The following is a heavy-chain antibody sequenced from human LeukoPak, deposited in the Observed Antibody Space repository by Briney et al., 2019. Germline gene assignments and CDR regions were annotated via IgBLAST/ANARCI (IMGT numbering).Heavy chain of an antibody. J-gene: IGHJ4*02. CDR3: ARPTGGYDFWSGYYYFDY. V-gene: IGHV5-51*01. D-gene: IGHD3-3*01. CDR1: GYSFTSYW. CDR2: IYPGDSDT. Sequence: PGESLKISCKGSGYSFTSYWIGWVRQMPGKGLEWMGIIYPGDSDTRYSPSFQGQVTISADKSISTAYLQRSSLKASDTAMYYCARPTGGYDFWSGYYYFDYWGQGTLVTVSS.